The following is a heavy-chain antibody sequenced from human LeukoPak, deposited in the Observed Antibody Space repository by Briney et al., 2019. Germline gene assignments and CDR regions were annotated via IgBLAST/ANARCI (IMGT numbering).Heavy chain of an antibody. CDR2: IYYSGST. J-gene: IGHJ4*02. CDR3: ARALSSIFGVVIGLDY. V-gene: IGHV4-59*01. Sequence: SETLSLTYTVSGGSISSYYWSWIRQPPGKGLEWIGYIYYSGSTNYNPSLKSRVTISVDTSKNQFSLKLSSVTAADTAVYYCARALSSIFGVVIGLDYWGQGTLVTVSS. CDR1: GGSISSYY. D-gene: IGHD3-3*01.